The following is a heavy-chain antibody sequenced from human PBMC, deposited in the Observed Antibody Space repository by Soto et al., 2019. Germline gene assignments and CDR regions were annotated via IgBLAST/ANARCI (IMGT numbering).Heavy chain of an antibody. CDR3: ASAGGYSYGYPQLPFYYYVMDV. D-gene: IGHD5-18*01. CDR1: GYSFTTYW. CDR2: IDPNDSYT. J-gene: IGHJ6*02. Sequence: PGESLKISCKGSGYSFTTYWINWVRQMPGKGLEWVGRIDPNDSYTSYSPSFQGHVTISADKSIKTAYLQWSSLKASDTAMYYCASAGGYSYGYPQLPFYYYVMDVWGQGTTVTVSS. V-gene: IGHV5-10-1*01.